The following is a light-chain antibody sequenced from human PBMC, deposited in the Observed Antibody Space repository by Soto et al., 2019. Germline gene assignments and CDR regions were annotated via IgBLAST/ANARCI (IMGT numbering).Light chain of an antibody. J-gene: IGKJ1*01. V-gene: IGKV3-15*01. CDR1: QSVSSN. CDR2: GAS. CDR3: QQYNNWPRT. Sequence: EIVMEQSPATLSVSQGERATLSCRASQSVSSNLAWYQQKPGQAPRLLIYGASTRATGIPARFSGSGSGTEFTLTISSLQSEDFAVYYCQQYNNWPRTFGQGTKV.